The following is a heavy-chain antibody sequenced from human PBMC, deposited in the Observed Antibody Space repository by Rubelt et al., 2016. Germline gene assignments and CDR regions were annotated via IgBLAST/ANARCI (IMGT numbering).Heavy chain of an antibody. Sequence: GAHRLSCAASGFTFSNAWMSWVRQAPGKGLEWVGRIKSKTDGGTTDYAAPVKGGFTISRDDSKNTLYLQMNSLKTEDTAVYYCTTDPWKAPTTVYDYWGQGTLVTVSS. V-gene: IGHV3-15*01. CDR3: TTDPWKAPTTVYDY. D-gene: IGHD4-17*01. CDR2: IKSKTDGGTT. J-gene: IGHJ4*02. CDR1: GFTFSNAW.